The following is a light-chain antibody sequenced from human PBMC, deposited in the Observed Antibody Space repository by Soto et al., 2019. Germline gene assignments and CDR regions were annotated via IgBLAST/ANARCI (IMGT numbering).Light chain of an antibody. Sequence: EIVLTQSPGTLSLSPGERATLSCRASQSVSSTSLAWYQQKPGQAPRLIMYGVSSRATGIPDRFSDSGSGTDFTITINRQEHEGYVVYVFQQYDSSVWTFGQGTKVEIK. CDR3: QQYDSSVWT. CDR1: QSVSSTS. J-gene: IGKJ1*01. V-gene: IGKV3-20*01. CDR2: GVS.